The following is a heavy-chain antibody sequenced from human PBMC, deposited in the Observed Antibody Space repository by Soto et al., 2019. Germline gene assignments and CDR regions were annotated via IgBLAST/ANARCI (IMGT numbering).Heavy chain of an antibody. V-gene: IGHV1-8*01. D-gene: IGHD2-15*01. Sequence: ASVKVSCKASGYTFTSYDINWVRQATGQGLEWMGWMNPNSGNTGYAQKFQGRVTMTRNTSISTAYMELSSLRSEDTAAYYCARGDIVVVVAAPPGYYYYMDVWGKGTTVTVSS. J-gene: IGHJ6*03. CDR1: GYTFTSYD. CDR3: ARGDIVVVVAAPPGYYYYMDV. CDR2: MNPNSGNT.